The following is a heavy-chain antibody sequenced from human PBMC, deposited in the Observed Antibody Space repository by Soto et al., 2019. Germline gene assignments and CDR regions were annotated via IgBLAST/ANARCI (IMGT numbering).Heavy chain of an antibody. CDR1: GYSIGSGYY. CDR2: IYHAGSV. Sequence: SETLSLTCAVSGYSIGSGYYWAWIRQSPGKGLEWIGSIYHAGSVYYNPSLNGRVALSMDTSKNHFSLKLTSVTAADTAVYYCARTFDYYGMDVWGQGTTVTVS. J-gene: IGHJ6*02. V-gene: IGHV4-38-2*01. CDR3: ARTFDYYGMDV.